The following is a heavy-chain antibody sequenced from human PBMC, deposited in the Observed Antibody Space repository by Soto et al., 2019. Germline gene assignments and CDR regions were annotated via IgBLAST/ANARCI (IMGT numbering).Heavy chain of an antibody. J-gene: IGHJ6*03. Sequence: QVQLVQSGAEVRKPGASVTVSCRSSGDSFNDYYIHWVRQAPGQGFEWMGWINPNGGVTKYAQKFQGWVSMTRDTSIRTVYMQLSRLRSDDTAVYYCARESGGATATLDYYCFYMDVLGTGTTVTVSS. CDR3: ARESGGATATLDYYCFYMDV. CDR1: GDSFNDYY. CDR2: INPNGGVT. D-gene: IGHD1-26*01. V-gene: IGHV1-2*04.